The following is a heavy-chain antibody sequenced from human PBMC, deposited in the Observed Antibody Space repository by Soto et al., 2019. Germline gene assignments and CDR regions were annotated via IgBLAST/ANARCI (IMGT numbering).Heavy chain of an antibody. J-gene: IGHJ6*02. CDR2: IYYSASS. V-gene: IGHV4-39*02. Sequence: SETLSLTCTVSGGSISSSSYYWGWLRQPPGMGLEWIVSIYYSASSYYYPSLKSRVTISVDTTKNHFSLRLGSVTAAATAVYYCTLPAYSSDWYDDDYYSGMAVWGQGTTVTAS. D-gene: IGHD6-19*01. CDR3: TLPAYSSDWYDDDYYSGMAV. CDR1: GGSISSSSYY.